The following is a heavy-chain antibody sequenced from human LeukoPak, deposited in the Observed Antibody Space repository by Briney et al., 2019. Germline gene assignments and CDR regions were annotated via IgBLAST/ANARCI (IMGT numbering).Heavy chain of an antibody. J-gene: IGHJ6*03. CDR2: IIPIFGTA. Sequence: SVKVSCKASGGTFSSYAISWVRQAPGQRLEWMGRIIPIFGTANYAQKFQGRVTITTDESTSTAYMELSSLRSEDTAVYYCASSIFGVVQTPYYYYYMDVWGKGTTVTVSS. D-gene: IGHD3-3*01. CDR1: GGTFSSYA. CDR3: ASSIFGVVQTPYYYYYMDV. V-gene: IGHV1-69*05.